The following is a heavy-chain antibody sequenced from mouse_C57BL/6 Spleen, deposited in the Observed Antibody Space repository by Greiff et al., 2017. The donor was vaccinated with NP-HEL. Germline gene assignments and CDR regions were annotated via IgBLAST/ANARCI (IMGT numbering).Heavy chain of an antibody. D-gene: IGHD2-5*01. CDR3: ARYGYSNPFAY. Sequence: EVQLQQSGPELVKPGASVKMSCKASGYTFTDYNMHWVKQSHGKSLEWIGYINPNNGGTSYNQKFKGKATLTVNKSSSTAYMERRSLTSEDSAVYYCARYGYSNPFAYWGQGTLVTVSA. V-gene: IGHV1-22*01. J-gene: IGHJ3*01. CDR2: INPNNGGT. CDR1: GYTFTDYN.